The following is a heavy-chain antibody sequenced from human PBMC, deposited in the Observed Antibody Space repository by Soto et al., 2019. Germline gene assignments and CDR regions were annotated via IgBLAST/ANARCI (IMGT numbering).Heavy chain of an antibody. CDR3: ARHNYGSGSTYFDY. CDR1: GGSISSGGYY. J-gene: IGHJ4*02. CDR2: TYYSGST. V-gene: IGHV4-31*03. Sequence: SETLSLTCTVSGGSISSGGYYWSWIRQHPGKGLEWVGYTYYSGSTYYNPSLKSRVTISVDTSKNQFSLKLSSMTAADTAVYYCARHNYGSGSTYFDYWGQGTLVTVSS. D-gene: IGHD3-10*01.